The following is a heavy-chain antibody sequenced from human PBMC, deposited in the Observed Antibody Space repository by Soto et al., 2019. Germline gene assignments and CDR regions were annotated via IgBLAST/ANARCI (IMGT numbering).Heavy chain of an antibody. Sequence: SETLSLTCTVSGGSISSYYWSWIRQPPGKGLEWIGYIYHSGSTYYNPSLKSRVTISVDRSKNQFSLKLSSVTAADTAVYYCARSPTVTTMYYFDYWGQGTLVTVSS. V-gene: IGHV4-59*12. CDR3: ARSPTVTTMYYFDY. D-gene: IGHD4-17*01. CDR2: IYHSGST. CDR1: GGSISSYY. J-gene: IGHJ4*02.